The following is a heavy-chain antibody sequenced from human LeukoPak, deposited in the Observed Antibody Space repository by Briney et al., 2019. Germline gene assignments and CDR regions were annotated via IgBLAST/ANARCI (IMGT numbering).Heavy chain of an antibody. CDR2: IYHDGNT. Sequence: KTSQTLSLTCAISGGSIYGGGYSGSWLRQSPGNGLGWIGYIYHDGNTVYNPSLKSRVTLSVDPSKNQFSLRLGSVTAADTAVYYCARGALMINAFDIWGQGTMVTVSP. D-gene: IGHD3-16*01. CDR3: ARGALMINAFDI. V-gene: IGHV4-30-2*06. CDR1: GGSIYGGGYS. J-gene: IGHJ3*02.